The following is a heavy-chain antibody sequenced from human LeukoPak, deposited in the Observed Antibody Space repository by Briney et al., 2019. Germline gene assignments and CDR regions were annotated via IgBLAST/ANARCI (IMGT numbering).Heavy chain of an antibody. CDR2: IYHSGST. J-gene: IGHJ6*03. CDR3: ARTSYGDYYMDA. D-gene: IGHD4-17*01. Sequence: SETLSLTCTVSGYSISSGYYWGWIRQPPGKGLEWIGSIYHSGSTYYNPSLKSRVTISVDTSKNQFSLKLSSVTAADTAVYYCARTSYGDYYMDAWGKGTTVTVSS. CDR1: GYSISSGYY. V-gene: IGHV4-38-2*02.